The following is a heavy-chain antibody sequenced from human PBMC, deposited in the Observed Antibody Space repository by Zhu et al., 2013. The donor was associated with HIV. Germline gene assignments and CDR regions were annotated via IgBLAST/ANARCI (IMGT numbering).Heavy chain of an antibody. D-gene: IGHD3-10*01. J-gene: IGHJ4*02. CDR2: IIPIFGTA. V-gene: IGHV1-69*01. CDR3: ARGAGYYGSGGYPGYYFDY. Sequence: QVQLVQSGAEVKKPGSSVKVSCKASGGTFSSYAISWVRQAPGQGLEWMGGIIPIFGTANYAQKFQGRVTITADESTSTAYMELSSLRSEDTAVYYCARGAGYYGSGGYPGYYFDYWGPGEPWSPSPQ. CDR1: GGTFSSYA.